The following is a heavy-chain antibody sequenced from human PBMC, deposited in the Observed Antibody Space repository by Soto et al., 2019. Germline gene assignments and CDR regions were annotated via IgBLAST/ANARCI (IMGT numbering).Heavy chain of an antibody. Sequence: SETLSLTCTVSGGSISSYYWSWIRQPPGKGLEWIGYIYYSGSTNYNPSLKSRVTISVDTSKNQFSLKLSSVTAADTAAYYCARAYCSGGSCLFDYWGQGTLVTVSS. J-gene: IGHJ4*02. D-gene: IGHD2-15*01. V-gene: IGHV4-59*01. CDR1: GGSISSYY. CDR2: IYYSGST. CDR3: ARAYCSGGSCLFDY.